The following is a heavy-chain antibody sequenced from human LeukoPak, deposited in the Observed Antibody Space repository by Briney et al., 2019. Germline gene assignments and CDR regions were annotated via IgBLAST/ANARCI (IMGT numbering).Heavy chain of an antibody. D-gene: IGHD3-10*01. J-gene: IGHJ5*02. Sequence: ASVKVSCKASGYTFTSYDINWARQATGQGLEWMGWMNPNSGDTGYAQMFQGRVTMTRNTSINTAYMELSSLRSDDTAVYYCARSGFGSGISFDPWGQGTQVTDSS. V-gene: IGHV1-8*01. CDR1: GYTFTSYD. CDR2: MNPNSGDT. CDR3: ARSGFGSGISFDP.